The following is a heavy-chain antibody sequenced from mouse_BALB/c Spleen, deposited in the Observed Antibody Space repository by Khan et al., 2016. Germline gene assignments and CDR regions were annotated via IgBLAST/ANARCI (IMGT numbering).Heavy chain of an antibody. D-gene: IGHD1-3*01. CDR3: ASKRRMGDNYFFDY. J-gene: IGHJ2*01. CDR1: GYTFTIYT. V-gene: IGHV1-4*01. CDR2: INPSSGYT. Sequence: QVQLQQSGAELARPGASVKMSCKASGYTFTIYTMHWVKQRPAQGLEWIGYINPSSGYTTYNQKFKDKATLTADKSSSTAYIQLSSLTSEDSAVSYGASKRRMGDNYFFDYRGQGTTITVSA.